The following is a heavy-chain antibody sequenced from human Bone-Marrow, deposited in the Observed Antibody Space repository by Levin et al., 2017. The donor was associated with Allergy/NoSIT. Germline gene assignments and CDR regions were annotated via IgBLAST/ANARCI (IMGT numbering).Heavy chain of an antibody. Sequence: LSLTCAASGFTVRSNYMSWVRQAPGKGLEWVSVIYSGGSTYYADSVKGRFTISRDNSKNTLYLQMNSLRAEDTAVYYCARNRLYYGSGFVGWGAFDIWGQGTMVTVSS. J-gene: IGHJ3*02. V-gene: IGHV3-53*01. CDR1: GFTVRSNY. CDR3: ARNRLYYGSGFVGWGAFDI. CDR2: IYSGGST. D-gene: IGHD3-10*01.